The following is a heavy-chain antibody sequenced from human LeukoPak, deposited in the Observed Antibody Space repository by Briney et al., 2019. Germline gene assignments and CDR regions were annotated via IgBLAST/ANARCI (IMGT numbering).Heavy chain of an antibody. V-gene: IGHV3-48*03. CDR1: GFDLNTYE. Sequence: GGSLRLSCAASGFDLNTYEMNWVRQAPGKGLEWIADITISGHTKNYADSVKGRFTISRDNAGTSLYLQMNSLRIEDTGVYYCARGDPHADLWGQGTLVTVSS. J-gene: IGHJ5*02. CDR2: ITISGHTK. CDR3: ARGDPHADL.